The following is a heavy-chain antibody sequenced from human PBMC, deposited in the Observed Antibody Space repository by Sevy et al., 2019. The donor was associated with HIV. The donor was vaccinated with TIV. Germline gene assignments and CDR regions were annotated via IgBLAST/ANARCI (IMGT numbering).Heavy chain of an antibody. CDR3: GKGGGGLRLGELIDI. CDR2: ISGSGGST. V-gene: IGHV3-23*01. CDR1: RFTFSSYA. J-gene: IGHJ3*02. Sequence: GGSLRLSCAASRFTFSSYAMIWVRQAPGKGLEWVSAISGSGGSTNYADSVKGRFTISRDNSKSTLYLQMNSLRVEDTAVYYCGKGGGGLRLGELIDIWGQGTKVTVSS. D-gene: IGHD3-16*01.